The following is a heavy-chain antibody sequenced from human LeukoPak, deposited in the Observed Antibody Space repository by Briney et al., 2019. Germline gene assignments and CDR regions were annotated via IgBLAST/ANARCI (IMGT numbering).Heavy chain of an antibody. V-gene: IGHV1-2*06. CDR2: INPNSGGT. CDR3: ARDSHSSGWYLIGY. D-gene: IGHD6-19*01. Sequence: ASVKISCKASGYTFTGYYMHWVRQAPGQGLEWMGRINPNSGGTNYAQKFQGRVTMTRATSISTAYMELSRLRSDDTAVYYCARDSHSSGWYLIGYWGQGTLVTVSS. J-gene: IGHJ4*02. CDR1: GYTFTGYY.